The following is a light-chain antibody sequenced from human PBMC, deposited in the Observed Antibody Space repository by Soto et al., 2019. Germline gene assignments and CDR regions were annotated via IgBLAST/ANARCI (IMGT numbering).Light chain of an antibody. Sequence: EIVLTQSPGTLSLSPGERATLSCRASQSVSSSYLAWYQQKPGQAPRLLIYGASSMATGIPDRFSGSGSGTDFTLTISRLEPEDFAVYYCQQYGSSQYTFGQGTKREIK. CDR1: QSVSSSY. CDR3: QQYGSSQYT. CDR2: GAS. V-gene: IGKV3-20*01. J-gene: IGKJ2*01.